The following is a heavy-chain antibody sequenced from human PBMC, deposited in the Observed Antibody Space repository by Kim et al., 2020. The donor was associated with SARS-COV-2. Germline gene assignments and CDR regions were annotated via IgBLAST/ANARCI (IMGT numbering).Heavy chain of an antibody. Sequence: SETLSLTCAVYGGSFSGYYWSWIRQPPGKGLEWIGEINHSVSTNYNPSLKSRVTISVDTSKNQFSLKLSSVTAADTAVYYCARAAYYDFWSGYYQNYYYGMVFWDQGTTVTVYS. CDR2: INHSVST. CDR3: ARAAYYDFWSGYYQNYYYGMVF. D-gene: IGHD3-3*01. V-gene: IGHV4-34*01. J-gene: IGHJ6*02. CDR1: GGSFSGYY.